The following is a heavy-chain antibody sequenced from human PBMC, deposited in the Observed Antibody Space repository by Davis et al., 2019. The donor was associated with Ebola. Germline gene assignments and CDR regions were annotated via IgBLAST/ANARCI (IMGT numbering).Heavy chain of an antibody. Sequence: PGGSLRLSCAASGFTFSSYSMNWVRQAPGKGLEWVSSISSSSSYIYYADSVKGRFTISRDNAKNSLYLQMNSLRAEDTAVYYCARDHKKRYQLLPVHYYYYYGMDVWGQGTTVTVSS. CDR1: GFTFSSYS. D-gene: IGHD2-2*01. J-gene: IGHJ6*02. CDR2: ISSSSSYI. CDR3: ARDHKKRYQLLPVHYYYYYGMDV. V-gene: IGHV3-21*01.